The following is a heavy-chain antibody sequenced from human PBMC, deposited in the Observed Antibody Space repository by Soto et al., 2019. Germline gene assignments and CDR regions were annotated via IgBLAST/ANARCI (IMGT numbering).Heavy chain of an antibody. D-gene: IGHD6-19*01. CDR3: ARRSSGWYFDY. CDR2: ISGSGGST. J-gene: IGHJ4*02. V-gene: IGHV3-23*01. Sequence: EVQLLESGGGLVQPGGSLRLSCAASGFTFSSYAMSWVRQAPGKGREWVSAISGSGGSTYYADSVKGRFTISRDNSKNPLDLQMSRLRAEETVVYYCARRSSGWYFDYWGQGTLVTVSS. CDR1: GFTFSSYA.